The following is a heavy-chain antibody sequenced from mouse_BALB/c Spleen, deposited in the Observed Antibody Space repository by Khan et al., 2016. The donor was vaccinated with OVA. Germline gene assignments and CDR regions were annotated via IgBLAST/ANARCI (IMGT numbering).Heavy chain of an antibody. Sequence: QIQLVQSGPELVKPGTSVKISCKASGYTFTDFYINWVKQKPGQGLEWIGWIYPGSGNTKYNEKFKDKATLTVDTSSSTAYMQLSSLTSEDTAVYFCARSSFYPFYFDYWGQGTTLTVSS. CDR2: IYPGSGNT. CDR3: ARSSFYPFYFDY. V-gene: IGHV1-84*02. D-gene: IGHD2-1*01. J-gene: IGHJ2*01. CDR1: GYTFTDFY.